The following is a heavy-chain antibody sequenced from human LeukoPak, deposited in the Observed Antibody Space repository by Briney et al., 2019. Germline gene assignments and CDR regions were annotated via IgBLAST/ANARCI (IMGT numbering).Heavy chain of an antibody. CDR3: TRAGGWFGDYAFDI. CDR2: ISSSSSYI. Sequence: GGSLRLSCAASGFTFSSYSMNWVRQAPGKGLEWVSSISSSSSYIYYADSVKGRFTISRDNAKNSLYLQMNSLRAEDTAVYYCTRAGGWFGDYAFDIWGQGTMVTVSS. CDR1: GFTFSSYS. V-gene: IGHV3-21*01. D-gene: IGHD3-10*01. J-gene: IGHJ3*02.